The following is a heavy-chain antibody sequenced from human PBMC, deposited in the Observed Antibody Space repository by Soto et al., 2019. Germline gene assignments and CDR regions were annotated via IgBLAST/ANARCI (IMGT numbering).Heavy chain of an antibody. D-gene: IGHD3-10*01. CDR1: GFSFSAYT. CDR2: ITSSGSYI. Sequence: EEQLVESGGGLVEPGGSLRLSCAASGFSFSAYTMNWVRQAPGKGLEWVSFITSSGSYISYPDSMKGRFTISRDNAKNSLYLQMNSLRAEDTAVYFCARGYGSNRKGLYYMAVWGKGTTVTVSS. J-gene: IGHJ6*03. CDR3: ARGYGSNRKGLYYMAV. V-gene: IGHV3-21*01.